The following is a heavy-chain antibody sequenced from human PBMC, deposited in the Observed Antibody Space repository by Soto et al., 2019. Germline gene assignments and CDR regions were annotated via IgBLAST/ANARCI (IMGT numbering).Heavy chain of an antibody. Sequence: SETLSLTCTVSGGSISSSSYYWGWIRQPPGKGLEWIGSIYYSGSTYYNPSLKSRVTISVDTSKNQFSLKLSSVTAADTAVYYCVRPHLSPGGYYGMDVWGQGTTVTVSS. CDR2: IYYSGST. CDR1: GGSISSSSYY. J-gene: IGHJ6*02. V-gene: IGHV4-39*01. D-gene: IGHD3-16*01. CDR3: VRPHLSPGGYYGMDV.